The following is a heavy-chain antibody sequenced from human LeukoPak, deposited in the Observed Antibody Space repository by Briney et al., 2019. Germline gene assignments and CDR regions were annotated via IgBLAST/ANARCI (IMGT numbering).Heavy chain of an antibody. CDR2: IQYDGSNK. D-gene: IGHD1-14*01. J-gene: IGHJ3*02. CDR3: AKSDWPENAFDI. V-gene: IGHV3-30*02. Sequence: GGSLRLSCAASGLTFSSYDIHWVRQAPGKGLKWVSFIQYDGSNKYYADSVKGRFTISRNNSKNTLYLQMNSLRAEDTAVCYCAKSDWPENAFDIWGQGTMVTVSS. CDR1: GLTFSSYD.